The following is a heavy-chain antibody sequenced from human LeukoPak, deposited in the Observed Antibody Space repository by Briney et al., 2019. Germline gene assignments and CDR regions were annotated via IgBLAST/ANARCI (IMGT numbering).Heavy chain of an antibody. J-gene: IGHJ3*02. CDR2: INPSGGST. CDR3: ATLQTHDAFDI. D-gene: IGHD1-1*01. V-gene: IGHV1-46*01. CDR1: GYTFTSYY. Sequence: GASVKVSCKASGYTFTSYYMHWVRQAPGQGLEWMGIINPSGGSTGYAQKFQGRVTMTRDTSTSTVYMELSSLRSEDTAVYYCATLQTHDAFDIWGQGTMVTVSS.